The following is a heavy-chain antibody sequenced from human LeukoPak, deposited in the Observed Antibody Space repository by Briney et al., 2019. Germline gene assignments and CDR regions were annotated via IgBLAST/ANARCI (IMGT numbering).Heavy chain of an antibody. CDR2: INHSGST. J-gene: IGHJ4*02. Sequence: SETLSLTCAVYGGSFSGYYWSWIRQPPGKGLEWIGEINHSGSTNYNPSLKSRVTISVDTSKNQFSLKLSSVTAADTAVYYCARGLEGSGWSNFDYWGQGTLVTVSS. CDR3: ARGLEGSGWSNFDY. V-gene: IGHV4-34*01. D-gene: IGHD6-19*01. CDR1: GGSFSGYY.